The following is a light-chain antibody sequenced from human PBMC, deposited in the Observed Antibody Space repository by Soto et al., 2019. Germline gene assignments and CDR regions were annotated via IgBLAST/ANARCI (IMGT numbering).Light chain of an antibody. V-gene: IGKV3-15*01. CDR1: QSVSSN. CDR3: PPYNKSSLFT. Sequence: DIVMTQSPATLSVSPGERATLSCRASQSVSSNVAWYQQRPGQAPRLLIYGASARATGIPARFSSNVSGTEFSLALSSLQSEDCAVYYCPPYNKSSLFTFRPATRVDMK. J-gene: IGKJ3*01. CDR2: GAS.